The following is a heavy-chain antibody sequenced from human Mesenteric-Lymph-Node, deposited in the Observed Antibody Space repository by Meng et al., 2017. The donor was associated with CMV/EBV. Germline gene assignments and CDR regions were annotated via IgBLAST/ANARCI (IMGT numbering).Heavy chain of an antibody. CDR2: IIPILGIA. V-gene: IGHV1-69*02. Sequence: SVNVSGKASGGTFSSYTISWVRQAPGQGLEWMGRIIPILGIANYAQKFQGRVTITADKSTSTAYMELSSLRSEDTAVYYCSRGGITGTPDYWGQGTLVTVSS. D-gene: IGHD1-1*01. CDR1: GGTFSSYT. CDR3: SRGGITGTPDY. J-gene: IGHJ4*02.